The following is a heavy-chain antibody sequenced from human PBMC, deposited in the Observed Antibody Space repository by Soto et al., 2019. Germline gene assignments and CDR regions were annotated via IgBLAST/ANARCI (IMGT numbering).Heavy chain of an antibody. D-gene: IGHD1-26*01. CDR3: ARDGPKYEWELDWYFDL. V-gene: IGHV3-48*02. Sequence: EVQLVESGGGLVQPGGSLRLSCAASGFTFSSYSMNWVRQAPGKGLEWVSYISSSSSTIYYADSVKGRFTISRDNAKNSLYLQMNSLRDEDTAVYYCARDGPKYEWELDWYFDLWGRGTLVTVSS. CDR2: ISSSSSTI. J-gene: IGHJ2*01. CDR1: GFTFSSYS.